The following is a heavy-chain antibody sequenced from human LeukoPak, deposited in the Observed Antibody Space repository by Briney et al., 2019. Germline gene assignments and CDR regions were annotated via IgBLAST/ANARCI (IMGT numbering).Heavy chain of an antibody. J-gene: IGHJ4*02. Sequence: PGGSLRLSCAASGFTFDDYAMHWVRQAPGKGLEWVSLISWDGGSTYYADSVKGRFTISRDNSKNSLYLQMNSLRAEDTALYYCAKDSGTGDSGLYWGQGTLVTVSS. CDR2: ISWDGGST. V-gene: IGHV3-43D*03. CDR1: GFTFDDYA. CDR3: AKDSGTGDSGLY. D-gene: IGHD1-26*01.